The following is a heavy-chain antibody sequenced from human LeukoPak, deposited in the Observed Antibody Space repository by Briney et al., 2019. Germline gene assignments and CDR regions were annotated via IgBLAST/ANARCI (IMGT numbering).Heavy chain of an antibody. V-gene: IGHV3-23*01. CDR1: GFTFSTYA. D-gene: IGHD2-15*01. CDR2: ISGSGGST. J-gene: IGHJ6*02. Sequence: GGSLRLSCAASGFTFSTYAMSWVRQSPGKGLEWVSTISGSGGSTYYADSVKGRFTISGDNSKNALYLQMNSLRAEDTAVYYCAKEFYFATAVWGQGTTVTVS. CDR3: AKEFYFATAV.